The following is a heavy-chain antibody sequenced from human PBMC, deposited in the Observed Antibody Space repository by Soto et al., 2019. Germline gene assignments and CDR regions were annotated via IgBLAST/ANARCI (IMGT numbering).Heavy chain of an antibody. Sequence: QVQLVESGGGLVQPGGSLRLSCAASGFTFSDYYMSWIRQAPGKGLEWVSYISSSSSYTNYADSVKGRFTISRDNAKNSLYLQMNSLRAEDTAVYYCARDLGYSGYDYYYYYYGMDVWGQGTTVTVSS. J-gene: IGHJ6*01. CDR1: GFTFSDYY. D-gene: IGHD5-12*01. V-gene: IGHV3-11*06. CDR3: ARDLGYSGYDYYYYYYGMDV. CDR2: ISSSSSYT.